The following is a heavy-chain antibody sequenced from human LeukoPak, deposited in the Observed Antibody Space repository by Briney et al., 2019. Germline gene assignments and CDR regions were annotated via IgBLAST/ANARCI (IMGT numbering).Heavy chain of an antibody. D-gene: IGHD3-22*01. CDR3: ARGGGMIVPFDY. CDR2: IYYSGST. CDR1: GGSISSGRYY. V-gene: IGHV4-31*03. J-gene: IGHJ4*02. Sequence: SETLSLTCTVSGGSISSGRYYWSWIRQHPGKGLEWIGYIYYSGSTYYNPSLKSRVTISVDTSKNQFSLKLSSVTAADTAVYYCARGGGMIVPFDYWGQGTLVTVSS.